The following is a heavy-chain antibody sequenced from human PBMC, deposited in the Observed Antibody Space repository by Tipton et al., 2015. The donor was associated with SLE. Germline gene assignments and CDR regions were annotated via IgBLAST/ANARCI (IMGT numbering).Heavy chain of an antibody. D-gene: IGHD1-26*01. CDR1: GASISTHY. J-gene: IGHJ3*02. V-gene: IGHV4-59*08. Sequence: GLVKPSETLSLICTVSGASISTHYWSWIRKPPGKRLEWIGSLYHTGTSGYNPSLKSRVTISVDTSKRQFSLRLSSVTAADTAMYFCARTFSGTWEDAFDNWGQGTLVTVSS. CDR2: LYHTGTS. CDR3: ARTFSGTWEDAFDN.